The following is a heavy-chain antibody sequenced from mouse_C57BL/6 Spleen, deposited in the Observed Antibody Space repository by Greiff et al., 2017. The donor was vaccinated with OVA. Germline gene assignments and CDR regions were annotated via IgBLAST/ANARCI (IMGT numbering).Heavy chain of an antibody. V-gene: IGHV2-2*01. D-gene: IGHD2-5*01. CDR2: IWSGGST. CDR1: GFSLTSYG. J-gene: IGHJ1*03. Sequence: QVQLQQSGPGLVQPSQSLSITCTVSGFSLTSYGVHWVRQSPGKGLEWLGVIWSGGSTDYNAAFISRLSISKDNSKSQVFCKMDSLQADDTAIDYCARGGSKTFDYWYFDVWGTGTTVTVSS. CDR3: ARGGSKTFDYWYFDV.